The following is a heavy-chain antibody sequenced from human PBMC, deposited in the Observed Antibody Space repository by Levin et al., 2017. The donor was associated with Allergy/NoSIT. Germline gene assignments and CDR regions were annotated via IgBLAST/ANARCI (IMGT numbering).Heavy chain of an antibody. Sequence: PGESLKISCKASGYTFTSYGINWVRQATGQGLEWMGWMNPNSGNTGYAQKFQGRVTMTRNTSISTAYMELSSLRSEDTAVYYCARNYEFWSGYYSGPRPYYYYDGMDGWGQGTTVTVSS. CDR2: MNPNSGNT. J-gene: IGHJ6*02. V-gene: IGHV1-8*01. D-gene: IGHD3-3*01. CDR1: GYTFTSYG. CDR3: ARNYEFWSGYYSGPRPYYYYDGMDG.